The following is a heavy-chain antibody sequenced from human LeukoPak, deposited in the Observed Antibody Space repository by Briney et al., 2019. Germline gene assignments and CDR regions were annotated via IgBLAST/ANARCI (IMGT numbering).Heavy chain of an antibody. CDR2: ISGGATRT. D-gene: IGHD6-19*01. J-gene: IGHJ3*02. CDR3: ARGIGSSRDAFDI. V-gene: IGHV3-23*01. Sequence: GGSLRLSCAASGFIFHTYAMSWVRQAPGKGPVWVSAISGGATRTYYADSVKGRFTISRDNAKNSLYLQMNSLRVEDTAVYYCARGIGSSRDAFDIWGQGTMVTVSS. CDR1: GFIFHTYA.